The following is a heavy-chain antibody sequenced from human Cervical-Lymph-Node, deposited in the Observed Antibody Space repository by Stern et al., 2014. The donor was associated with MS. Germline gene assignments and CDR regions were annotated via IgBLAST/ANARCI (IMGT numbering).Heavy chain of an antibody. D-gene: IGHD5-18*01. J-gene: IGHJ6*02. V-gene: IGHV7-4-1*02. Sequence: QVQLVQSGSELRKPGASVKVSCKASGNTFTSYSVNWVRQAPGQGLEWMGWINTDTGNPTYAPAFTGRFVFSLDTSVSTAYLQISSLKAEDTAVYYCAGDLGYSYGSGVWGQGTTVTVSS. CDR2: INTDTGNP. CDR3: AGDLGYSYGSGV. CDR1: GNTFTSYS.